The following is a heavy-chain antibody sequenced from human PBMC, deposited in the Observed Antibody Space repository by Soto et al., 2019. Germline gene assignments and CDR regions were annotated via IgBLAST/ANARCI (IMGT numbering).Heavy chain of an antibody. Sequence: EVQLLESGGGLVQPGGSLRLSCAASGFTFSSYAMSWVRQAPGKGLEWVSHISGSGGSTDYADSVKGRFTISRDNSKNTLYLQMNSLRAEDTAVYYCAKDDYSNSGYYYGLDVWGQGTTVTVSS. J-gene: IGHJ6*02. CDR2: ISGSGGST. CDR1: GFTFSSYA. D-gene: IGHD4-4*01. CDR3: AKDDYSNSGYYYGLDV. V-gene: IGHV3-23*01.